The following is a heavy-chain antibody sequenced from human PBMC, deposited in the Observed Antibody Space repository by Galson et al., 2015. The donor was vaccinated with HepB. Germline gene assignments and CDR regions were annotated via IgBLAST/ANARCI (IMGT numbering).Heavy chain of an antibody. J-gene: IGHJ4*02. Sequence: SLRLSCAASGLTFSDYVMSWVRQAPGKGLEWVSSISGSGSVTFYADSVKGRFSISRDNSKNTLYLRMNGLRAEDTALFYCAKDRGADVSASFDYWGQGTLVTVSS. CDR3: AKDRGADVSASFDY. D-gene: IGHD3-10*01. CDR1: GLTFSDYV. CDR2: ISGSGSVT. V-gene: IGHV3-23*01.